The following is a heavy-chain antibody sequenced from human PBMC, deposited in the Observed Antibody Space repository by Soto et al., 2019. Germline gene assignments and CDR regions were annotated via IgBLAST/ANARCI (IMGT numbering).Heavy chain of an antibody. CDR2: ISGSGGST. V-gene: IGHV3-23*01. CDR1: GFTFSSYA. D-gene: IGHD2-2*01. J-gene: IGHJ4*02. CDR3: AKDFLLGYCSSTSCSDFDY. Sequence: PGGSLRLSCAASGFTFSSYAMRSVRQAPGKGLEWVSAISGSGGSTYYADSVKGRFTISRDNSKNTLYLQMNSLRAEDTAVYYCAKDFLLGYCSSTSCSDFDYWGQGTLVTVSS.